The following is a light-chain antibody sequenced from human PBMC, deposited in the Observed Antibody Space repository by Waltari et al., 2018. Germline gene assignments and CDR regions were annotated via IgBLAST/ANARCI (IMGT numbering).Light chain of an antibody. CDR2: AAS. CDR1: QSISSY. Sequence: DIQMIQSPSSLSSSVGDRVTITCQSSQSISSYLNWYQQKPGKAPKLLIYAASSLQSGVPSRFSGSGSGTDFTLTISSLQPEDFATYYCQQSYTTLLFTFGPGTKVDIK. J-gene: IGKJ3*01. CDR3: QQSYTTLLFT. V-gene: IGKV1-39*01.